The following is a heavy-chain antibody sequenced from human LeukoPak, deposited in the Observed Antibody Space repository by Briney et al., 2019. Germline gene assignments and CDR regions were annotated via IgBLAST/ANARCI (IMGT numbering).Heavy chain of an antibody. CDR2: INPSGGST. CDR1: GYTFTSYY. V-gene: IGHV1-46*01. CDR3: AGVYQLLSYYYGMDV. Sequence: ASVKVSCEASGYTFTSYYMHWVRQAPGQGLEWMGIINPSGGSTSYAQKFQGRVTMTRDTSTSTVYMELSSLRSEDTAVYYCAGVYQLLSYYYGMDVWGQGTTVTVSS. J-gene: IGHJ6*02. D-gene: IGHD2-2*01.